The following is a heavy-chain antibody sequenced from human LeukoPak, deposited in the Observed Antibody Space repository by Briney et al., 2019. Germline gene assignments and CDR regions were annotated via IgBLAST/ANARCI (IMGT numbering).Heavy chain of an antibody. J-gene: IGHJ4*02. V-gene: IGHV4-39*01. CDR3: ARLRKGRYFDYFFDY. CDR1: GDSISNTLYY. CDR2: IYYSGST. D-gene: IGHD3-9*01. Sequence: PSETLSLTCTVSGDSISNTLYYWGWIRQSPGKGLEWIGNIYYSGSTYYNPSLKSRVAMSADTSKNQFSLKLHSVTAADTAVYYCARLRKGRYFDYFFDYWGQGTLVTVSS.